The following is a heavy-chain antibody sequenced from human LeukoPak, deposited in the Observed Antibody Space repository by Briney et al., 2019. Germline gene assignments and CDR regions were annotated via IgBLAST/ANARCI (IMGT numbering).Heavy chain of an antibody. CDR2: IVVGSGNT. CDR1: GFTFTSSA. J-gene: IGHJ4*02. D-gene: IGHD6-13*01. CDR3: AAGLYSYSSSWYGEFIDY. V-gene: IGHV1-58*02. Sequence: ASVKVSCKASGFTFTSSAMQWVRQARGQRLEWIGWIVVGSGNTNYAQKFQERVTITRDMSTSTAYMELSSLRSEDTAVYYCAAGLYSYSSSWYGEFIDYWGQGTLVTVSS.